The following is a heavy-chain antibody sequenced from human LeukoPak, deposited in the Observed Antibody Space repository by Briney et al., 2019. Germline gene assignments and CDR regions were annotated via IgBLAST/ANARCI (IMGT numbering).Heavy chain of an antibody. J-gene: IGHJ3*02. CDR3: AIEDGLHSSSSDAFDI. CDR1: GDSVSSNSAA. D-gene: IGHD6-6*01. V-gene: IGHV6-1*01. CDR2: TYYRSKWYN. Sequence: SQTLSLTCAISGDSVSSNSAAWNWIRQSPSRGLEWLGRTYYRSKWYNDYAVSVKSRITINPDTSKNQFSLQLNSVTPEDTAVYYCAIEDGLHSSSSDAFDIWGQGTMVTASS.